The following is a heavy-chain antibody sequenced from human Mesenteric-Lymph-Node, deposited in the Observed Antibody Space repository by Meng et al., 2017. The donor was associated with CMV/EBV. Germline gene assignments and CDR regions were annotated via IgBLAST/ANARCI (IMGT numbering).Heavy chain of an antibody. CDR3: ARDGDYYDSSGYNPFDY. CDR1: RCSISSSSYY. V-gene: IGHV4-39*07. D-gene: IGHD3-22*01. CDR2: IYYSGST. Sequence: QLQQQESGPGLVKPSETLSLTCTVSRCSISSSSYYWGWIRQPPGKGLEWIGSIYYSGSTYYNPSLKSRVTISVDTSKNQFSLKLSSVTAADTAVYYCARDGDYYDSSGYNPFDYWGQGTLVTVSS. J-gene: IGHJ4*02.